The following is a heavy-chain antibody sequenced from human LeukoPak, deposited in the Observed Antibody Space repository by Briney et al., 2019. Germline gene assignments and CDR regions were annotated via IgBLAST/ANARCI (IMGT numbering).Heavy chain of an antibody. D-gene: IGHD2/OR15-2a*01. CDR3: ARVIGGFDP. Sequence: PSETLSLTCAVYGGSFSGYYWSWIRQPPGKGLEWIGYIYYSGSTNYNPSLKSRVTISVDTSKNQFSLKLSSVTAADTAVYYCARVIGGFDPWGQGTLVTVSS. CDR1: GGSFSGYY. CDR2: IYYSGST. V-gene: IGHV4-59*01. J-gene: IGHJ5*02.